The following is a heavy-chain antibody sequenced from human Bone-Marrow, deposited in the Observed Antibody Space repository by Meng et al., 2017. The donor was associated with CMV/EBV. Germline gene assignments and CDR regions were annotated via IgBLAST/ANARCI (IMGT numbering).Heavy chain of an antibody. CDR1: GFTFSSYA. D-gene: IGHD3-3*01. CDR2: ISYDGSNK. J-gene: IGHJ4*02. Sequence: GESLKISCAASGFTFSSYAMHWVRQAPGKGLEWVAVISYDGSNKYYADSVKGRFTISRDNAKNSLYLQMNSLRAEDTAVYYCARGRDDFWSGYSGYWGQGTLVTVSS. CDR3: ARGRDDFWSGYSGY. V-gene: IGHV3-30-3*01.